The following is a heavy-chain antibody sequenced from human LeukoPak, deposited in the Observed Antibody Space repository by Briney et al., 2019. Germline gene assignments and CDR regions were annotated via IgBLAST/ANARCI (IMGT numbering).Heavy chain of an antibody. V-gene: IGHV3-48*03. CDR3: ARRPSSSSWPG. CDR1: GFTFSSYE. J-gene: IGHJ4*02. Sequence: GGSLRLSCAASGFTFSSYEMNWVRQAPGKGLEWVSYISSSGSTIYYADSVKGRFTISRDNAKNSLYLQMNSLRVEDTAVYYCARRPSSSSWPGWGQGTLVTVSS. D-gene: IGHD6-13*01. CDR2: ISSSGSTI.